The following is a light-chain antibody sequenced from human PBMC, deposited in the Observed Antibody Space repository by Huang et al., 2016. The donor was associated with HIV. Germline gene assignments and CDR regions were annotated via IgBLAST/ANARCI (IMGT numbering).Light chain of an antibody. CDR3: QQSYSTLFT. V-gene: IGKV1-39*01. J-gene: IGKJ3*01. CDR1: PNINTY. CDR2: AAS. Sequence: DIQMTQSPSSLSASVGDRVTITCRASPNINTYLNWYQRKRGKAPKLLIYAASSLQSGVPSRFSGSGSGTDFTLTISSLQPEDSATYFCQQSYSTLFTFGPGTRVDIK.